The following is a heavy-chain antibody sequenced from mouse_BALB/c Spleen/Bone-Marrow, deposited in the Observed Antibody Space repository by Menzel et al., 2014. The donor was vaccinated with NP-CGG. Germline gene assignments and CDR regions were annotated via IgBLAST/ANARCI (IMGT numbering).Heavy chain of an antibody. D-gene: IGHD2-1*01. CDR3: TRDGKGNYDYAMDY. J-gene: IGHJ4*01. CDR1: GFTFSSYT. V-gene: IGHV5-6-4*01. CDR2: ISSGGSYT. Sequence: EVKVVESGGGLVKLGGSLKLSCAASGFTFSSYTMPWVRQTPEKRLEWVATISSGGSYTYYPDSVKGRFTISRDNAKNTLYLQMSSLKSEDTAMYYCTRDGKGNYDYAMDYWGQGTSVTVSS.